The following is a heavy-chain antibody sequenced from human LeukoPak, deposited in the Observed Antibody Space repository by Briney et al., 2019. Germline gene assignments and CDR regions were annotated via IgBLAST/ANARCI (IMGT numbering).Heavy chain of an antibody. Sequence: SVKVSCKASGGTFSSYAISWVRQAPGQGLEWMGGIIPIFGTANYAQKFQGRVTITADESTSTAYMELSSLRSEDTAVYYCASGIAARRDYYYYYYMDVWGKGTTVSVSS. J-gene: IGHJ6*03. CDR2: IIPIFGTA. V-gene: IGHV1-69*13. D-gene: IGHD6-6*01. CDR1: GGTFSSYA. CDR3: ASGIAARRDYYYYYYMDV.